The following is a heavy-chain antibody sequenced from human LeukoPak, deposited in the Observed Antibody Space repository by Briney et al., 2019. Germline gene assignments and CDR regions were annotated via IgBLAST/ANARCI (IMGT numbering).Heavy chain of an antibody. CDR2: MHRTGSA. Sequence: SETLSLTCIVSDSSISGSYFWGWVRQPPGKGLESIGAMHRTGSAYYNPSLQSRVSISLDVSKSQISLHLNSMTAADTAVYYCARFAIVRDLATYNWIDPWGQGTLVTVSS. D-gene: IGHD3-10*01. V-gene: IGHV4-38-2*02. J-gene: IGHJ5*02. CDR3: ARFAIVRDLATYNWIDP. CDR1: DSSISGSYF.